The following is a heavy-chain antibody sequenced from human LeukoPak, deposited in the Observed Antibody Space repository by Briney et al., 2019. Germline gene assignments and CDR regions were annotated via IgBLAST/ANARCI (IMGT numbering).Heavy chain of an antibody. CDR3: AKFYYYDSSGFDY. D-gene: IGHD3-22*01. CDR2: ISYDGSNK. Sequence: GGSLRLSCAASGFTFSSYGMHWVRQAPGKGLEWVAVISYDGSNKYYADSVKGRFTISRDNSKNTLYLQMNSLRAEDTAVYYCAKFYYYDSSGFDYRGQGTLVTVSS. CDR1: GFTFSSYG. V-gene: IGHV3-30*18. J-gene: IGHJ4*02.